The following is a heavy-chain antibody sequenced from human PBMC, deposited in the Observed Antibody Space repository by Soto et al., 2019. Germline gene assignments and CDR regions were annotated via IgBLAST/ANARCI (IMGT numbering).Heavy chain of an antibody. V-gene: IGHV1-24*01. D-gene: IGHD1-26*01. CDR3: ATEQRGSYYSHYYGMDV. Sequence: GASVKVSCKVSGYTLTELSMHWVRQAPGKGLEWMGGFDPEDGETIYAQKFQGRVTMTEDTSTDTAYMELSSLRSEDTAVYYCATEQRGSYYSHYYGMDVWGQGTTVTVSS. CDR2: FDPEDGET. J-gene: IGHJ6*02. CDR1: GYTLTELS.